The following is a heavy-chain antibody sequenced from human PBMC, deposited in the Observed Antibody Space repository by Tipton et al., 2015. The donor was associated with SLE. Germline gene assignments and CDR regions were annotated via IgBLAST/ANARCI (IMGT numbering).Heavy chain of an antibody. J-gene: IGHJ4*02. CDR1: GGSFSGSY. V-gene: IGHV4-34*01. CDR3: ARGLTMIVVVTLDY. CDR2: INHSGST. D-gene: IGHD3-22*01. Sequence: GLVKPSETLSLTCAVYGGSFSGSYWSWIRQPPGKGLEWIGEINHSGSTNYNPSLKSRVTISVDTSKNQFSLKLSSVTAADTAVYYCARGLTMIVVVTLDYWGQGTLVTVSS.